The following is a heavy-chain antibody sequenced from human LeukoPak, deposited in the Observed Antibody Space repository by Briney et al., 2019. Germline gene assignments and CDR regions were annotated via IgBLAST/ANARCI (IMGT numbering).Heavy chain of an antibody. Sequence: GESLKISCKGSGYSFTSYWIGWVRQMPGKGLEWMGIIYPGDSDTRYSPSSQGQVTISADKSISTAYLQWSSLKASDTAMYYCARRDVVVVAATDHDAFDIWGQGTMVTVSS. D-gene: IGHD2-15*01. J-gene: IGHJ3*02. CDR2: IYPGDSDT. CDR3: ARRDVVVVAATDHDAFDI. CDR1: GYSFTSYW. V-gene: IGHV5-51*01.